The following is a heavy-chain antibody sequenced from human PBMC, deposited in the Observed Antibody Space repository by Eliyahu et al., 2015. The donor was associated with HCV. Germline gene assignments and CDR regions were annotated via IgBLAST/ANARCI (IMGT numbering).Heavy chain of an antibody. D-gene: IGHD6-19*01. Sequence: QVQLQESGPGLVKPSETLSLTCTVSGGSISSYYWSWIRQPPGKGLEWIGYIYYSGSTNYNPSLKSRVTISVDTSKNQFSLKLSSVTAADTAVYYCASTRVGQWLEQYDYWGQGTLVTVSS. CDR2: IYYSGST. J-gene: IGHJ4*02. CDR1: GGSISSYY. CDR3: ASTRVGQWLEQYDY. V-gene: IGHV4-59*01.